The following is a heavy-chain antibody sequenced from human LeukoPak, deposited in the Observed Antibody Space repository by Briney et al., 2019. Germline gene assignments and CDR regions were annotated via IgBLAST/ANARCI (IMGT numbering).Heavy chain of an antibody. J-gene: IGHJ4*02. CDR2: IRSKANSYAT. CDR3: TSGLSVRRSNNTPVDY. Sequence: GGSLRLSCTASGFTFSGSAMHWVRQASGKGLEWVGRIRSKANSYATVYAASVKGRFTISRDDSKNTAYLQMNSLKTEDTAVYYCTSGLSVRRSNNTPVDYWGQGTLVTVSS. CDR1: GFTFSGSA. D-gene: IGHD1-1*01. V-gene: IGHV3-73*01.